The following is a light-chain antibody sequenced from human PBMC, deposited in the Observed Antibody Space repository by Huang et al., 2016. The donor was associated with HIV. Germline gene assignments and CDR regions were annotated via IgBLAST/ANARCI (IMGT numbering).Light chain of an antibody. V-gene: IGKV1-39*01. CDR2: GAS. Sequence: DIQMTQSPSSLSASVGDRVTITCRTSDNLANSLNWYQQKSGAAPILLIYGASNLQTGVSSRFSGSGSGTDFTLTITNLRPEDFATYYCQQSHSIPHTFGQGTRLE. CDR3: QQSHSIPHT. J-gene: IGKJ2*01. CDR1: DNLANS.